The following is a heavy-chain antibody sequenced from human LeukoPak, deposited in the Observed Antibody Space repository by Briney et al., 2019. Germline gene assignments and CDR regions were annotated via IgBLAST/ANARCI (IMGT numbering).Heavy chain of an antibody. CDR2: INPNSGGT. J-gene: IGHJ4*02. CDR1: GYTFTGYY. D-gene: IGHD2-21*02. CDR3: ARDKGPIFCGGDCSHFDY. Sequence: ASVKVSCKASGYTFTGYYMHWVRQAPGQGLEWMGRINPNSGGTNYAQKFQGRVTMTRDTSISTAYMELSRLRSDDTAVYYCARDKGPIFCGGDCSHFDYWGQGTLVTVSS. V-gene: IGHV1-2*06.